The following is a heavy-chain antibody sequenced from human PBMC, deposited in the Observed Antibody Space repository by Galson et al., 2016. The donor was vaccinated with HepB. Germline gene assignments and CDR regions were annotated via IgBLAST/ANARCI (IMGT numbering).Heavy chain of an antibody. Sequence: SLRLSCAASRFSFSSFGMHWVRQAPGKGLEWVAVISHDGSNKYYADSVKGRFTISRDNSKTTLYLQMNSLRAEDTAVYFCAKDQDIVPESNYYYGMDVWGQGTTVTVSS. J-gene: IGHJ6*02. CDR1: RFSFSSFG. D-gene: IGHD2-8*01. V-gene: IGHV3-30*18. CDR2: ISHDGSNK. CDR3: AKDQDIVPESNYYYGMDV.